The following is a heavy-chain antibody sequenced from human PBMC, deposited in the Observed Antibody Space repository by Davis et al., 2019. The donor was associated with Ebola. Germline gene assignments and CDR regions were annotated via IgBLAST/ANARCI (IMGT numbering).Heavy chain of an antibody. D-gene: IGHD3-10*01. Sequence: SETLSLTCTVSGGSISTNNYYWSWIRQPAGEGLEWIGHFYISGRISYNPSLKSRVTISVDTSKNRLSLKLNSVTAADTAVYYCARREWIQGVMGDYWGQGTLVTVSS. CDR3: ARREWIQGVMGDY. CDR2: FYISGRI. J-gene: IGHJ4*02. V-gene: IGHV4-61*09. CDR1: GGSISTNNYY.